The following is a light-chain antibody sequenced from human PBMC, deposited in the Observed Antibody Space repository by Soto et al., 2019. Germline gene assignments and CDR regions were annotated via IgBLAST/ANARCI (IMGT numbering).Light chain of an antibody. V-gene: IGLV2-14*01. Sequence: QSVLTQPASVSGSPGQSITISCTGTSSDIGAYDYVSWYQQYPGRVPKLIIHEVTNRPSGVSDRFSGSKSGNTASLTISGLQTEDEADYYCSSHAGSNAFYVFGTGNKVTV. CDR1: SSDIGAYDY. J-gene: IGLJ1*01. CDR3: SSHAGSNAFYV. CDR2: EVT.